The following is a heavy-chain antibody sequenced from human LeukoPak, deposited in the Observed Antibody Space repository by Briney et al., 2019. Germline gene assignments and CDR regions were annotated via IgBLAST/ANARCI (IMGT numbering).Heavy chain of an antibody. J-gene: IGHJ6*02. Sequence: SQTLSLTCTVSGGSISSGGYSWSWIRQHPGKGLEWIGYIYYSGSTYYNPSLKSRVTISVDTSKNQFSLKLSSVTAADTAVYYCARYRPMTTVTTYYYGMDVWGQGTTVTVSS. CDR2: IYYSGST. V-gene: IGHV4-31*03. D-gene: IGHD4-17*01. CDR3: ARYRPMTTVTTYYYGMDV. CDR1: GGSISSGGYS.